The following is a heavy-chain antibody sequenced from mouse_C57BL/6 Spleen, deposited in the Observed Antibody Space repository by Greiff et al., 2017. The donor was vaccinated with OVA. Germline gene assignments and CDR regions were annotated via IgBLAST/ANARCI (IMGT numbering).Heavy chain of an antibody. CDR2: INPSTGGT. CDR1: GYSFTGYY. V-gene: IGHV1-42*01. CDR3: ARKDYYGSIDY. J-gene: IGHJ2*01. Sequence: EVQLQQSGPELVKPGASVKISCKASGYSFTGYYMNWVKQSPEKSLEWIGEINPSTGGTTYNQKFKAKATLTVDKSSSTAYMQLKSLTSEDSAVYYCARKDYYGSIDYWGQGTTLTVSS. D-gene: IGHD1-1*01.